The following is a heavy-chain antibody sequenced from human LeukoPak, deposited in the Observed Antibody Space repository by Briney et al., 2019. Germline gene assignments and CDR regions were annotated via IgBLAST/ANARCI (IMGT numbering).Heavy chain of an antibody. J-gene: IGHJ4*02. CDR2: FYSGGSA. CDR1: GGSISSSNYY. D-gene: IGHD1-7*01. CDR3: ARKQGGTMYDV. V-gene: IGHV4-39*07. Sequence: SETLSLTCIVPGGSISSSNYYCAWIRHPPGKGLEWIGPFYSGGSAYYNSSLTNRVSISKDSSDNQFSLRLYSVTAADTAVYYCARKQGGTMYDVWGQGTQVTVSS.